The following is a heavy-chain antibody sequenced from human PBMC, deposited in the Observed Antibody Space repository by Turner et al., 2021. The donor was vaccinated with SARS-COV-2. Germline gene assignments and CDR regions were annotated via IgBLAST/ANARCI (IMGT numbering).Heavy chain of an antibody. CDR1: GFTFTNSW. D-gene: IGHD2-21*02. Sequence: EVQLVESGGGLVQPGGSLRISCAASGFTFTNSWMHWVRQAPGRGLEWVSRINSDGSDTRYADSVKGRFTVSSDSARNTLYLQMNSLRVEDSAVYYCASLQFRRWGEGTMVTVSS. V-gene: IGHV3-74*01. CDR3: ASLQFRR. J-gene: IGHJ3*01. CDR2: INSDGSDT.